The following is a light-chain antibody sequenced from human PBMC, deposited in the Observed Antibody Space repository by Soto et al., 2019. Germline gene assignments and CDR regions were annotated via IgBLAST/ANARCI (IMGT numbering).Light chain of an antibody. CDR1: KGVGSNT. CDR3: QQYGTSPSS. Sequence: EIVLTQSPGTLSLSPGERATLSCRASKGVGSNTLACNQQKPGQPPRLLIYGASRRATGIPDRFSGSGSGTDFTLTIDRLEPEDFAVYYCQQYGTSPSSFGPGTKVDIK. V-gene: IGKV3-20*01. J-gene: IGKJ3*01. CDR2: GAS.